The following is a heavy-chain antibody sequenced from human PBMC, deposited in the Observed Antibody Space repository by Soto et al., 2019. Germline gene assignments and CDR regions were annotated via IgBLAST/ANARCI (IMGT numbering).Heavy chain of an antibody. Sequence: PSETLSVPCAVDGGCFSVYYWSWIRQPPGKGLEWIGEINDSGSTNYNPSLKGRVTISVDTSKNQFSLKLSSVTAADTAVYYCARGEDTFSLGYWGQGTMVTVSS. J-gene: IGHJ4*02. D-gene: IGHD2-15*01. V-gene: IGHV4-34*01. CDR2: INDSGST. CDR1: GGCFSVYY. CDR3: ARGEDTFSLGY.